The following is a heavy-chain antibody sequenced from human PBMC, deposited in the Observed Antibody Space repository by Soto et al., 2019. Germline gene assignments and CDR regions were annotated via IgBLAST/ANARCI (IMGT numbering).Heavy chain of an antibody. Sequence: SETLSLTCTVSGGSISSGGYYWSWIRQHPGKGLEWIGYIYYSGSTYYNSSLKSRVTISVDTSKNQFSLKLSSVTAADTAVYYCATQEVGGSYVYTFDPWSQGTLVTVSP. D-gene: IGHD1-26*01. CDR2: IYYSGST. V-gene: IGHV4-31*03. J-gene: IGHJ5*02. CDR1: GGSISSGGYY. CDR3: ATQEVGGSYVYTFDP.